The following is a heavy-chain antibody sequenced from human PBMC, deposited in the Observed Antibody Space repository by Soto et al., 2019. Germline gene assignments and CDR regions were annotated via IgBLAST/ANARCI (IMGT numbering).Heavy chain of an antibody. Sequence: QVQLVQSGAEVKKPGASVKVSCKASGYTFTSYGISWVRQAPGQGLEWMGWISAYNGNTNYAQKLQGRVTMTTDTSTSTAHMELRSLRSDDTAVYYCELGYFDWLLSPLNFDYWGQGTLVTVSS. J-gene: IGHJ4*02. V-gene: IGHV1-18*01. D-gene: IGHD3-9*01. CDR2: ISAYNGNT. CDR3: ELGYFDWLLSPLNFDY. CDR1: GYTFTSYG.